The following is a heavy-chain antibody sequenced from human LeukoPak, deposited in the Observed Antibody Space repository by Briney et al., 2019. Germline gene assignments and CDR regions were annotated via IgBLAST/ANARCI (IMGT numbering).Heavy chain of an antibody. V-gene: IGHV3-21*01. J-gene: IGHJ4*02. D-gene: IGHD6-19*01. CDR1: GFTFSSYS. CDR2: ISSSSSYI. Sequence: GGSLRLSCAASGFTFSSYSMNWVRQAPGKGLEWVSSISSSSSYIYHADSVKGRFTISRDNAKNSLYLQMNSLRAEDTAVYYCARDNRKYSSGWNWGQGTLVTVSS. CDR3: ARDNRKYSSGWN.